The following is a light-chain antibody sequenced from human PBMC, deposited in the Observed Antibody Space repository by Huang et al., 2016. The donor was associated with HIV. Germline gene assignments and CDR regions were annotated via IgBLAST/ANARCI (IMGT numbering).Light chain of an antibody. V-gene: IGKV1-27*01. CDR3: QKYHSAPFT. Sequence: DIQMTQSPSSLSASVGDRVTSTCRASQGIANYLALYQQKPGKVPKLLIYAASTCQSGVSSRFSGSGSGTDFTLTISSLQPDDVATYYCQKYHSAPFTFGPGTKVDIK. CDR2: AAS. J-gene: IGKJ3*01. CDR1: QGIANY.